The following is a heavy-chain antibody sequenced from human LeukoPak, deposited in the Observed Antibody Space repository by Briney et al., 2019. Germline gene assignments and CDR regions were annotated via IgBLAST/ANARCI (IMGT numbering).Heavy chain of an antibody. V-gene: IGHV3-74*01. CDR2: INTDGNTI. D-gene: IGHD1-26*01. CDR3: VRSYHVGFDY. CDR1: GFTLSSYW. Sequence: GGSLRLSCAASGFTLSSYWMHWVRQAPGKGLVWVSRINTDGNTISYADSVKGRFTISRDNAKNTVYLQMNSLRAEDTAVYYCVRSYHVGFDYWGQGTLVTVSS. J-gene: IGHJ4*02.